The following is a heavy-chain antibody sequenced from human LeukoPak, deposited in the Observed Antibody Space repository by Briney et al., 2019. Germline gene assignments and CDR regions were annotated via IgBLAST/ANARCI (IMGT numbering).Heavy chain of an antibody. V-gene: IGHV4-30-4*08. CDR2: IYYSGST. D-gene: IGHD4-17*01. CDR1: GGSISSSTYY. J-gene: IGHJ4*02. CDR3: ARALYSMTTVTTEYWFDY. Sequence: SETLSLTCTVSGGSISSSTYYWDWIRQPPGKGLEWIGYIYYSGSTYYNPSLQSRVIISVDTSKNQFSLKLTSVTAADTAVYYCARALYSMTTVTTEYWFDYWGQGTLVTVSS.